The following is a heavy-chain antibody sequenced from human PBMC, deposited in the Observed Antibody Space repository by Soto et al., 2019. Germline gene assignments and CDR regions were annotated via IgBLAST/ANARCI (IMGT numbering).Heavy chain of an antibody. CDR2: IYYSGST. CDR3: ARWMYYYDSSGYYHPYFDY. Sequence: PSETLSLTCTVSGGSISSGGYYWSWVRQHPGKGLEWIGYIYYSGSTFYNPSLKSRVTISVDTSKNQFSLKLSSVTAADTAVYYCARWMYYYDSSGYYHPYFDYWGQGTLVTVSS. D-gene: IGHD3-22*01. CDR1: GGSISSGGYY. V-gene: IGHV4-31*03. J-gene: IGHJ4*02.